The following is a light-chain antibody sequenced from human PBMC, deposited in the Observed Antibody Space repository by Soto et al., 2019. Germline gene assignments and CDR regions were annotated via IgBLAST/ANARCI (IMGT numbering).Light chain of an antibody. V-gene: IGLV1-40*01. J-gene: IGLJ2*01. CDR2: GNT. Sequence: QSVLTQPPSVSGAPGQMVTISCTGSSSNIGAGYDVHWYQQLPGRAPKLLIYGNTNRPSGVPDRFSGSKSGTSASLAITGLKAEDEADYYCLSFDSSLSVVFGGGTKLTVL. CDR3: LSFDSSLSVV. CDR1: SSNIGAGYD.